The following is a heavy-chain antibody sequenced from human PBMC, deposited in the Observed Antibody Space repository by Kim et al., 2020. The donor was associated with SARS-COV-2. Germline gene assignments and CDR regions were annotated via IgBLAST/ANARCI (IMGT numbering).Heavy chain of an antibody. V-gene: IGHV1-8*01. D-gene: IGHD2-2*01. CDR2: MNPNSGNT. J-gene: IGHJ6*02. CDR1: GYTFTSYD. Sequence: ASVKVSCKASGYTFTSYDINWVRQATGQGLEWMGWMNPNSGNTGYAQKFQGRVTMTRNTSISTAYMELSSLRSEDTAVYYCARSRIVVVPAATYYYYYGMDVWGQGTTVTVSS. CDR3: ARSRIVVVPAATYYYYYGMDV.